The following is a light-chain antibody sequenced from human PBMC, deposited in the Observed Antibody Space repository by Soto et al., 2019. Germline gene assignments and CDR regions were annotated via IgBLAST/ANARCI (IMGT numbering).Light chain of an antibody. V-gene: IGKV2-28*01. Sequence: DIVMTPSPLSLPVTPGEPASISCRSSQSLLHSNGYNYLDWYLQTPGQSPQLLIYLGSNRASGVPDRFSGSRSATDFTLKISRVEADDVGVYYCMQALQTPWTFGQGTKVEIK. CDR1: QSLLHSNGYNY. J-gene: IGKJ1*01. CDR2: LGS. CDR3: MQALQTPWT.